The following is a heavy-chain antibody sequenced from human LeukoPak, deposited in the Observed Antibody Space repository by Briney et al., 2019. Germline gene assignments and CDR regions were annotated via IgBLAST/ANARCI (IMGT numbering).Heavy chain of an antibody. J-gene: IGHJ4*02. Sequence: GGSLRLSCTASGFTFSSYALNWVRQAPGKGLEWLSTISGSGGSTYYTDSVKGRFTISRDNSKNTLYLQMNSLRAEDTAVYYCAKDSGGYSNSSPGWGQGTLVTVSS. V-gene: IGHV3-23*01. CDR3: AKDSGGYSNSSPG. D-gene: IGHD4-4*01. CDR1: GFTFSSYA. CDR2: ISGSGGST.